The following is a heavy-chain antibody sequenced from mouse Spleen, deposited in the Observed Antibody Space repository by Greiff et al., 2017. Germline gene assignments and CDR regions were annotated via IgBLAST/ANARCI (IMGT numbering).Heavy chain of an antibody. CDR1: GYTFTDYE. J-gene: IGHJ3*01. CDR3: TREEMDAY. D-gene: IGHD2-3*01. V-gene: IGHV1-15*01. Sequence: VQLVESGAELVRPGASVTLSCKASGYTFTDYEMHWVKQTPVHGLEWIGAIDPETGGTAYNQKFKGKAILTADKSSSTAYMELRSLTSEDSAVYYCTREEMDAYWGQGTLVTVSA. CDR2: IDPETGGT.